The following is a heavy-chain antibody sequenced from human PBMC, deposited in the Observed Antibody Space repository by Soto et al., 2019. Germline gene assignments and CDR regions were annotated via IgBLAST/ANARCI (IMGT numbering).Heavy chain of an antibody. CDR3: ARGRCAMTYYDFWSGYLSLCYYYYYMDV. J-gene: IGHJ6*03. Sequence: QVQLVQSGAEVKKPGASVKVSCKASGYTFTSYDINWVRQATGQGLEWMGWMNPNSGNTGYAQKFQGRVTMTRNTSISTAYMELSSLRSEDTAVYYCARGRCAMTYYDFWSGYLSLCYYYYYMDVWGKGTTVTVSS. D-gene: IGHD3-3*01. CDR1: GYTFTSYD. V-gene: IGHV1-8*01. CDR2: MNPNSGNT.